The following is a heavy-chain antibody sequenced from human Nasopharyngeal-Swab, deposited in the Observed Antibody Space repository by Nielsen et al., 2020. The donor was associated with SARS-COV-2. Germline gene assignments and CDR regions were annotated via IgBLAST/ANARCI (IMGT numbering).Heavy chain of an antibody. CDR2: IKQDGSEK. D-gene: IGHD3-16*02. CDR3: ARDQLDHPYDYVWGTYRYTYFDY. CDR1: GFTFSSYW. Sequence: GGSLRLSCAASGFTFSSYWMSWVRQAPGKGLEWVATIKQDGSEKYSADSVKGRFTISRDNAKNSLYLQMNSLRAEDTAVYYCARDQLDHPYDYVWGTYRYTYFDYWGQGTLVTVSS. J-gene: IGHJ4*02. V-gene: IGHV3-7*01.